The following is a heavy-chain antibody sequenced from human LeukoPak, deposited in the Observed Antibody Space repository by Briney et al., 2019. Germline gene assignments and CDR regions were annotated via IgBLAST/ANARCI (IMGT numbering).Heavy chain of an antibody. J-gene: IGHJ4*02. CDR1: GFTFSDYY. CDR2: ISSSSTYT. Sequence: GGSLRLSCAVSGFTFSDYYMTWIRQAAGKALEWVSYISSSSTYTNYADSVKGRFTISRDNAKNSLYLQMNGLRAEDTAVYYCARERIYSSGWYLIDYWGQGTLVTVSS. V-gene: IGHV3-11*05. D-gene: IGHD6-19*01. CDR3: ARERIYSSGWYLIDY.